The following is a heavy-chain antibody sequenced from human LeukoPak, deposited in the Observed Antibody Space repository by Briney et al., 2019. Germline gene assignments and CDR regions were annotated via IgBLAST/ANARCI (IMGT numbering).Heavy chain of an antibody. Sequence: GGSLRLSCAASGFTVSSNYMSWVRQAPGKGLEWVSVIYSGGSTYYADSVKGRFTISRDNSKNTLYLQMNSLRAEDTAVYYCARCLGPLNYGMDVWGQGTTVTVSS. CDR2: IYSGGST. CDR3: ARCLGPLNYGMDV. D-gene: IGHD5/OR15-5a*01. V-gene: IGHV3-53*01. J-gene: IGHJ6*02. CDR1: GFTVSSNY.